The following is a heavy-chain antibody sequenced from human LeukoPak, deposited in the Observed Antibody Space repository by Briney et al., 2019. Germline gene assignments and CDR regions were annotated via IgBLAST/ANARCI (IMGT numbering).Heavy chain of an antibody. V-gene: IGHV1-69*04. D-gene: IGHD2-2*01. CDR1: GGTFSSYA. CDR2: IIPILGIA. CDR3: ARLVDDI. Sequence: SVKVSCKASGGTFSSYAISWVRQAPGQGLEWMGRIIPILGIANYAQKFQGRVTMTRNTSISTAYMELSSLRSEDTAVYYRARLVDDIWGQGTMVTVSS. J-gene: IGHJ3*02.